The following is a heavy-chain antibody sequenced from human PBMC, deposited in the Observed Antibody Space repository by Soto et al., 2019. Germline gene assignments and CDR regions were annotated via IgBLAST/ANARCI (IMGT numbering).Heavy chain of an antibody. Sequence: SETLSLTCAVYGGSFSGYYWSWIRQPPGKGLEWIGEINHSGSTNYNPSLKSRVTISVDTSKNQFSLKLSSVTAADTAVYYCARVPLTGYYSSGFDYWGQGTLVTVSS. CDR3: ARVPLTGYYSSGFDY. J-gene: IGHJ4*02. V-gene: IGHV4-34*01. D-gene: IGHD3-9*01. CDR1: GGSFSGYY. CDR2: INHSGST.